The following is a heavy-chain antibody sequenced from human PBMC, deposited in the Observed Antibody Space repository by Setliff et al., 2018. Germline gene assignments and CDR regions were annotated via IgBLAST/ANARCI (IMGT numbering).Heavy chain of an antibody. J-gene: IGHJ3*02. CDR3: TFASDGYDVFDI. CDR2: IYTSGST. V-gene: IGHV4-61*02. D-gene: IGHD5-18*01. Sequence: SETLSLTCTVSGGSISSGSYYWSWIRQPAGKGLEWIGRIYTSGSTNYNPSLKSRVTISRDDSKNTAYLQMNILKTEDTAVYYWTFASDGYDVFDIWGHGTMVTVSS. CDR1: GGSISSGSYY.